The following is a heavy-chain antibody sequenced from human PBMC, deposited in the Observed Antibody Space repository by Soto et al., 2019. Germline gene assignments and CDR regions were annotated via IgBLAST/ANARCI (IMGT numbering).Heavy chain of an antibody. V-gene: IGHV3-23*01. Sequence: EVQLLESGGGLVQPGGSLRLSCAASGFTFSSYAMSWVRQAPGKGLEWVSAISGSGGSTYYADSVKGRFTISRDNSKNTLYLQMNSLRAEDTAVYYCAKDLGWWMYSSGWSGVDYWGQGTLVTVSS. J-gene: IGHJ4*02. D-gene: IGHD6-19*01. CDR3: AKDLGWWMYSSGWSGVDY. CDR1: GFTFSSYA. CDR2: ISGSGGST.